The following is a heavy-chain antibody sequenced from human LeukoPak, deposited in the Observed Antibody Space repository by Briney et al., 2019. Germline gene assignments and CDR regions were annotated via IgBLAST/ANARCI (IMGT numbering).Heavy chain of an antibody. J-gene: IGHJ4*02. CDR3: AKDQGTDEDYFDY. CDR1: GFTFDDYA. Sequence: GGSLRLSCAASGFTFDDYAMHWVRQAPGKGLEWVSGFSWNSGSIGYADSVKGRFTISRDNAKNSLCLQMNSLRAEDTALYYCAKDQGTDEDYFDYWGQGTLVTVSS. D-gene: IGHD3-10*01. V-gene: IGHV3-9*01. CDR2: FSWNSGSI.